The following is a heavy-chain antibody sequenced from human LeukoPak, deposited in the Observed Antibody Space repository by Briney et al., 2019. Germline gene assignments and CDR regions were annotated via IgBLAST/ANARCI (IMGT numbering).Heavy chain of an antibody. CDR1: GGSISSYY. J-gene: IGHJ4*02. CDR2: INHSGST. V-gene: IGHV4-34*01. CDR3: ARGPSGDSSGYYPPYFDY. D-gene: IGHD3-22*01. Sequence: SETLSLTCTVSGGSISSYYWSWIRQPPGKGLEWIGEINHSGSTNYNPSLKSRVTISVDTSKNQFSLKLSSVTAADTAVYYCARGPSGDSSGYYPPYFDYWGQGTLVTVSS.